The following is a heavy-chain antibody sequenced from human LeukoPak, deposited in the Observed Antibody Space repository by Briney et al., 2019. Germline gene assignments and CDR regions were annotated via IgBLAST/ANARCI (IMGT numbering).Heavy chain of an antibody. CDR2: IIPILGIA. D-gene: IGHD2-2*01. CDR3: ARSRYCSSTSCLEPRGSDP. V-gene: IGHV1-69*04. CDR1: GGTFSSYA. J-gene: IGHJ5*02. Sequence: SVKVSCKASGGTFSSYAISWVRQAPGQGLEWMGRIIPILGIANYAQKFQGRVTITADKSTSTAYMELSSLRSEDTAVYYCARSRYCSSTSCLEPRGSDPWGQGTLVTVSS.